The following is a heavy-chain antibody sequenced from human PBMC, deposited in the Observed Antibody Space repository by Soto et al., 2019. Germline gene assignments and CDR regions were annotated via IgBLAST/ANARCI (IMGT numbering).Heavy chain of an antibody. CDR3: ARERRGVHRDRPGGGDY. V-gene: IGHV1-18*01. Sequence: QVQLVQSGAEVKKPGASVKVSCKASGYTFTSYGISWVRQAPGQGLEWMGWISAYNGNTNYAQKLQGRVTMTTDTSMSTAYMELRSLRSGDTAVYYCARERRGVHRDRPGGGDYWGQGTLVTVSS. CDR1: GYTFTSYG. CDR2: ISAYNGNT. D-gene: IGHD1-1*01. J-gene: IGHJ4*02.